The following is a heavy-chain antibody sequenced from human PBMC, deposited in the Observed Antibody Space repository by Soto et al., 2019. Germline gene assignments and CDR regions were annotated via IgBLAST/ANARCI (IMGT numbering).Heavy chain of an antibody. D-gene: IGHD4-17*01. J-gene: IGHJ4*01. CDR2: VSGYNGDT. V-gene: IGHV1-18*01. CDR3: ERDITVTRNVFDS. Sequence: RQGLEWMGWVSGYNGDTKFAQKVRDRVTMTTDKSTSTAYMELGSLTSDDTAVYYCERDITVTRNVFDSWVHGTPVPVSS.